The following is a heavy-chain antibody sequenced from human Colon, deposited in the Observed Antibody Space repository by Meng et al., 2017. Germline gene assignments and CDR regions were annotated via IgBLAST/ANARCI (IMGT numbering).Heavy chain of an antibody. CDR2: IYHSGNT. CDR1: GGSLSNSNW. D-gene: IGHD5-18*01. CDR3: ASRGFSYGYVSF. Sequence: QGQLQACGPVLVKPSGTPSLPSAVSGGSLSNSNWWSWVRQSTGKGLEWIGEIYHSGNTNYNPSLKSRVTISVDKSKNQFSLKVSSVTAADTAVYYCASRGFSYGYVSFWGQGTLVTVSS. V-gene: IGHV4-4*02. J-gene: IGHJ4*02.